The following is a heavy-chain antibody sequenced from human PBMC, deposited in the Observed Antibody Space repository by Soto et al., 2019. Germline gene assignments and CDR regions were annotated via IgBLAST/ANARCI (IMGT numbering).Heavy chain of an antibody. CDR2: ISYDGSNK. D-gene: IGHD4-17*01. J-gene: IGHJ2*01. CDR3: AREGIYGDYGWYFDL. Sequence: QVQLVESGGGVVQHGRSLRLSCAASGFTFSSYAMHWVRQAPGKGLEWVAVISYDGSNKYYADSVKGRFTISRDNSKNTLYLQMNSLRAEDTAVDYCAREGIYGDYGWYFDLWGRGTLVTVSS. CDR1: GFTFSSYA. V-gene: IGHV3-30-3*01.